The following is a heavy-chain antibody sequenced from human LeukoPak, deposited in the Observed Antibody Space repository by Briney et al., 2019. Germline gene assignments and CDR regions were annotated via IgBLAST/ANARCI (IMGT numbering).Heavy chain of an antibody. D-gene: IGHD2-15*01. CDR3: ASDGVVVSATPYFQH. CDR1: GYIFTTYW. V-gene: IGHV5-51*01. Sequence: GESLKISCKGSGYIFTTYWIGWVRQMPGKGLEWMGIIYPTDSATKYSPSFQGQVTISVDKSNSTAYLRWSSLKASDTAMYYCASDGVVVSATPYFQHWGQGTLVTVSS. J-gene: IGHJ1*01. CDR2: IYPTDSAT.